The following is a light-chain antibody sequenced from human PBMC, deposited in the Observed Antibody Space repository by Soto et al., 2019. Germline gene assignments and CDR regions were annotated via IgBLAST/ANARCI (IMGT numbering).Light chain of an antibody. CDR2: MAS. CDR1: QSISNY. Sequence: DIQMTQSPSTLSASVGDRVTITCRASQSISNYLAWYQQKPGKAPKLLIYMASTLESGVPSRFSGSGSETESTLTISSLQPDDSATYYCQQYNRYSWTFGQGTKVDIK. V-gene: IGKV1-5*03. J-gene: IGKJ1*01. CDR3: QQYNRYSWT.